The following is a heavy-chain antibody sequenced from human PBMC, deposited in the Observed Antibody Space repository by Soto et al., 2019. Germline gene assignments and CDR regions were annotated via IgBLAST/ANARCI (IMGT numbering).Heavy chain of an antibody. CDR2: ISWNSGSI. Sequence: PGGSLRLSCAASGFTFDDYAMHWVRQAPGKGLEWVSGISWNSGSIGYADSVKGRFTISRDNAKNSLYLQMNSLRAEDTALYYCAKAGIGGAGPLPINWFDPWGKEPLGTVSS. V-gene: IGHV3-9*01. CDR3: AKAGIGGAGPLPINWFDP. D-gene: IGHD6-19*01. J-gene: IGHJ5*02. CDR1: GFTFDDYA.